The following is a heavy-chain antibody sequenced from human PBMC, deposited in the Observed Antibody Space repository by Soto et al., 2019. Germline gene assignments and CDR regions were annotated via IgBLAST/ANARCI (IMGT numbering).Heavy chain of an antibody. V-gene: IGHV1-69*12. J-gene: IGHJ4*02. D-gene: IGHD6-6*01. CDR2: IIPIFGTA. Sequence: QVQLVQSGAEVKKPGSSVKVSCKAPGGTFSSYAISWVRQAPGQGLEWMGGIIPIFGTANYAQRFQGRVTSTADESTSTPYMELSSQMSKDTAVYYCARSFFTMSARGYFDYWGQGTLVTVSS. CDR3: ARSFFTMSARGYFDY. CDR1: GGTFSSYA.